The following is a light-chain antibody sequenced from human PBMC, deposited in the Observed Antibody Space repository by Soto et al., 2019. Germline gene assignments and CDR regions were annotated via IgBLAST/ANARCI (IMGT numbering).Light chain of an antibody. CDR2: AAS. CDR1: QSVSSSY. Sequence: EIVLTQSPGTLSLSPGERATLSWRASQSVSSSYLAWYQQKPGQAPRLPIYAASSRATGIPDRFSGSGSGTDFTLTISSLKPEDSATYYCQQDIYYTWTFGHGTKVDIK. J-gene: IGKJ1*01. V-gene: IGKV3-20*01. CDR3: QQDIYYTWT.